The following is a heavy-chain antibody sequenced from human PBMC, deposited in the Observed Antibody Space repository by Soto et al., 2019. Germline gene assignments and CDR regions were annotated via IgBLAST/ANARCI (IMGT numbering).Heavy chain of an antibody. Sequence: GGSLRLSCAASGFTFSSYDMHWVRQATGKGLEWVSAIGTAGDTYYPGSVKGRFPISRENAKNSLYLQMNSLRAGDTAVYYCAISYSSGWSSRGAFDIWGQGTMVTVSS. V-gene: IGHV3-13*01. J-gene: IGHJ3*02. D-gene: IGHD6-19*01. CDR2: IGTAGDT. CDR1: GFTFSSYD. CDR3: AISYSSGWSSRGAFDI.